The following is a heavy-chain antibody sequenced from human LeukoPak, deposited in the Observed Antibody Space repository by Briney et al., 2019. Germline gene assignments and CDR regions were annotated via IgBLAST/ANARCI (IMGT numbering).Heavy chain of an antibody. CDR3: GGAATGTVGWFDP. D-gene: IGHD6-13*01. CDR1: GDSVSSSSYY. J-gene: IGHJ5*02. V-gene: IGHV4-39*01. Sequence: SETLSLTCTVSGDSVSSSSYYWGWIRQPPGKGLEWIGSIYYSGTTSYNPSPKSRVTISVDTSKNQFSLMLTSVTASDTAVYFCGGAATGTVGWFDPWGQGTLVTVSS. CDR2: IYYSGTT.